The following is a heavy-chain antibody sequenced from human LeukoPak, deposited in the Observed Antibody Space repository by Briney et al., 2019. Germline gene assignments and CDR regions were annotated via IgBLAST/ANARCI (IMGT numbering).Heavy chain of an antibody. J-gene: IGHJ3*02. V-gene: IGHV3-30*02. CDR2: IRYDGSNK. Sequence: GGSLRLSCAASGFTFSSYGMHWVRQAPGKGLEWVAFIRYDGSNKYYADSVKGRFTISRDNSKDTLYLQMNSLRAEDTAVYYCARGQWSEDGFDIWGQGTMVTVSS. D-gene: IGHD6-19*01. CDR1: GFTFSSYG. CDR3: ARGQWSEDGFDI.